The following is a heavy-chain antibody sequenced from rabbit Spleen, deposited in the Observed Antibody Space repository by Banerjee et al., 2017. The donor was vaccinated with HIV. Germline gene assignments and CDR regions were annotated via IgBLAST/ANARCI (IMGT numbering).Heavy chain of an antibody. V-gene: IGHV1S45*01. J-gene: IGHJ4*01. CDR2: INIVTGKS. Sequence: EQLEESGGGLVKPEGSLTLTCKASGVSFSDKDVMCWVRQAPGKGLEWIACINIVTGKSGYACWANGRFMISRTSSTTVTLQMTSLTSADTATYFCARDLVAVIGWNFNLCGPGTPVTGS. CDR1: GVSFSDKDV. CDR3: ARDLVAVIGWNFNL. D-gene: IGHD1-1*01.